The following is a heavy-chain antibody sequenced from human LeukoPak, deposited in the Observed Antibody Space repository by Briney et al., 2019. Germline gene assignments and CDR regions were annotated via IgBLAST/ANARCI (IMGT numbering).Heavy chain of an antibody. CDR1: GFTFSSYS. J-gene: IGHJ4*02. Sequence: GGSLRLSCAASGFTFSSYSMNWVRQAPGKGLEWVSSISSSSSYIYYADSVKGRFTISRDNAKNSLYLQMNSLRAEDTAVYYCAYNGSYYDSRLFDYWGQGTLVTVSS. CDR2: ISSSSSYI. CDR3: AYNGSYYDSRLFDY. V-gene: IGHV3-21*01. D-gene: IGHD3-22*01.